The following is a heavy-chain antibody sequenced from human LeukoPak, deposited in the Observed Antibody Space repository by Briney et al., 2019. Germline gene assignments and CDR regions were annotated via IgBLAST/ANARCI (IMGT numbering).Heavy chain of an antibody. V-gene: IGHV3-23*01. J-gene: IGHJ4*02. D-gene: IGHD3-10*01. CDR1: GFTFGNYA. CDR3: AREGVRGSGTYYNVKDY. Sequence: GGSLRLSCSASGFTFGNYAVSWVRQAPGKGLEWVSSISASGAGTYYAGSVKGRFTISRDNSKNTVYLQMNSLRAEDTAVYYCAREGVRGSGTYYNVKDYWGQGSLVTVSS. CDR2: ISASGAGT.